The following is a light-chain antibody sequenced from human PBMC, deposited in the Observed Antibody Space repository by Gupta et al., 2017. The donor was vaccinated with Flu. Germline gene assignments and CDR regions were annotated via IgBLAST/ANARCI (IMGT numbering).Light chain of an antibody. CDR3: SSYAGRNILL. CDR1: SSDIGGYNY. V-gene: IGLV2-8*01. CDR2: EVA. J-gene: IGLJ2*01. Sequence: QSALTQPPSASGSLGPLVTISCTGSSSDIGGYNYVSWYQQYPGKAPKLMIYEVAKRPSGVPDRFSGSKSGNTASVTVSGLQAEDEAHYYCSSYAGRNILLFGGGTKLTVV.